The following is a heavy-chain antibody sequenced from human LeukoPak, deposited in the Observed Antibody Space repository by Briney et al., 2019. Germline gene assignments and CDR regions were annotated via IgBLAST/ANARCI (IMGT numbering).Heavy chain of an antibody. CDR2: IKQDGSEK. CDR3: ARSRLNYYYYYMDV. J-gene: IGHJ6*03. Sequence: GGSLRLSCAASGFTFSSYWMSWVRQAPGKGLEWVANIKQDGSEKYYVDSVKGRFTISRDNAKSSLYLQMNSLRAEDTAVYYCARSRLNYYYYYMDVWGKGTTVTVSS. V-gene: IGHV3-7*01. CDR1: GFTFSSYW.